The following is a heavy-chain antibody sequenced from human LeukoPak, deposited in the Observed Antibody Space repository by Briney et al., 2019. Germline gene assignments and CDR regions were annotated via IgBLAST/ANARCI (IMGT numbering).Heavy chain of an antibody. V-gene: IGHV3-7*05. Sequence: GGSLRLSCAASGFTFSNYWMSWVRQAPGKGLEWVADIKQDGAQKYYVDSVEGRFTISRDNAKNSLYLQMNSLRVEDTAVYYCARDCGSDCSQAFDIWGQGTMVTVSS. CDR2: IKQDGAQK. D-gene: IGHD2-21*02. CDR3: ARDCGSDCSQAFDI. J-gene: IGHJ3*02. CDR1: GFTFSNYW.